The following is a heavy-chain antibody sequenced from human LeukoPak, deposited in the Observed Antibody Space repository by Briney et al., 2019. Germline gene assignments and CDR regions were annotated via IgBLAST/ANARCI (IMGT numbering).Heavy chain of an antibody. J-gene: IGHJ4*02. V-gene: IGHV3-21*04. Sequence: PGGSLRLSCAASGFTFSSYSMSWVRQAPGKGLEWVSSVSSRSSYIYNADSVKGRFTISRDNAKNSLYLQMNSLRAEDTAIYYCATYRQVLLPFESWGQGTLVTVSS. CDR1: GFTFSSYS. CDR2: VSSRSSYI. CDR3: ATYRQVLLPFES. D-gene: IGHD2-8*02.